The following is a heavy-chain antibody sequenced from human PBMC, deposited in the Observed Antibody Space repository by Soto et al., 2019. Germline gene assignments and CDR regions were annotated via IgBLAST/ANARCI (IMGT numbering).Heavy chain of an antibody. CDR3: AAPRRGLLWFGELDY. D-gene: IGHD3-10*01. CDR2: IIPIFGTA. J-gene: IGHJ4*01. Sequence: QVQLVQSGAEVKKPGSSVKVSCKASGGTFSSYAISWVRQAPGQGLEWMGGIIPIFGTANYAQKLQGRVTIPADESTSTAYMELSSLRSEDTAVYYWAAPRRGLLWFGELDYWGQGTLVTVPS. V-gene: IGHV1-69*01. CDR1: GGTFSSYA.